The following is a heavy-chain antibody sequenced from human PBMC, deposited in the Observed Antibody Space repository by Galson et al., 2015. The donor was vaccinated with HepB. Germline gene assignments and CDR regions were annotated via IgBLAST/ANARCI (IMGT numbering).Heavy chain of an antibody. CDR2: IYSGGST. CDR1: GFTVSSNY. V-gene: IGHV3-66*02. Sequence: SLRLSCAASGFTVSSNYMSWVRQAPGKGLEWVSVIYSGGSTYYADSVKGRFTISRDNSKNTLYLQMNSLRAEDTAVYYCARGYYGGNSGWYFDYWGQGTLVTVSS. J-gene: IGHJ4*02. CDR3: ARGYYGGNSGWYFDY. D-gene: IGHD4-23*01.